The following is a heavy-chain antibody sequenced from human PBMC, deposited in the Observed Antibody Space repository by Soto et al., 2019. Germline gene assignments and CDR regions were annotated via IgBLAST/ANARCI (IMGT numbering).Heavy chain of an antibody. D-gene: IGHD3-10*01. J-gene: IGHJ4*02. CDR1: GGSISSYY. V-gene: IGHV4-59*01. CDR3: ARVTMVLGVIMGFHY. Sequence: QVQLQESGPGLVKPSETLSLTCTVSGGSISSYYWSWIRQPPGKGLEWIGYIYYSGSTNYNPSLKSRVTISIDTSKNQFSLKLSSVTAADTAVYYCARVTMVLGVIMGFHYWGQGTLVTVSS. CDR2: IYYSGST.